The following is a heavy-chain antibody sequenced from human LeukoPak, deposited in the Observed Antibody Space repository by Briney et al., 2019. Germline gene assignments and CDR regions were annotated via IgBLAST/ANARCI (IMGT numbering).Heavy chain of an antibody. J-gene: IGHJ3*01. CDR2: MSFSGSTK. Sequence: GGSLRLSCVASGFTFSSYEMNWVRQAPGRGLEWVSYMSFSGSTKYYADSVKGRFTISRDNAKNSLYLQMNSLSAEDTAVYYCARGYSSYYPDAFDVWGQGTMVTVSS. CDR3: ARGYSSYYPDAFDV. D-gene: IGHD5-12*01. V-gene: IGHV3-48*03. CDR1: GFTFSSYE.